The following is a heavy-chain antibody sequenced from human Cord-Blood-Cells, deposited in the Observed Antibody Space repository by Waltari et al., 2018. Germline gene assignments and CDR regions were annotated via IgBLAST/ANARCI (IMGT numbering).Heavy chain of an antibody. J-gene: IGHJ3*02. CDR3: ATKRGWDDAFDI. CDR1: GYTLTELS. Sequence: QVQLVQSGAEVKKPGASVKVSCKVSGYTLTELSMHWVRQAPGKGLEWMGGCDPEDGETNYAHKFQGRVTMTEDTSTDTAYMELSSLRSEDTAVYYCATKRGWDDAFDIWGQGTMVTVSS. CDR2: CDPEDGET. D-gene: IGHD6-19*01. V-gene: IGHV1-24*01.